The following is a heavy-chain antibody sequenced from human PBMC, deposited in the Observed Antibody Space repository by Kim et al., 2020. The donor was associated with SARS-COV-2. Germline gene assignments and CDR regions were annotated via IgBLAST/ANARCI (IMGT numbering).Heavy chain of an antibody. CDR3: ARGPWLVRYFDY. Sequence: YYADSVKGRFTISRDNAKNSLYLQMNSLRAEDTAVYYCARGPWLVRYFDYWGQGTLVTVSS. J-gene: IGHJ4*02. V-gene: IGHV3-21*01. D-gene: IGHD6-19*01.